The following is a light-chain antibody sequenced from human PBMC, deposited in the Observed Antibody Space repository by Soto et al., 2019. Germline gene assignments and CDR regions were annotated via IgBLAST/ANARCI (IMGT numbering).Light chain of an antibody. V-gene: IGLV2-8*01. CDR1: SSDIGGYNS. Sequence: QSALTQPPSASGSPGQSVTISCTGTSSDIGGYNSVSWYQQHPGTAPKLMIYEVNKRPLGVPERFSGSKSGNTASLTVSGLQADDEADYYCSSSAGTNSFVLFGGGTKLTVL. J-gene: IGLJ3*02. CDR2: EVN. CDR3: SSSAGTNSFVL.